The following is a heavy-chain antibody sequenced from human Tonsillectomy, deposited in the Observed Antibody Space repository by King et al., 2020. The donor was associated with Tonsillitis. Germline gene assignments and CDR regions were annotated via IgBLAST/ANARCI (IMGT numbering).Heavy chain of an antibody. V-gene: IGHV5-51*01. CDR2: IYPGDSET. D-gene: IGHD1-26*01. J-gene: IGHJ3*02. CDR1: GYSFIDYC. CDR3: ARPPSGSYYTGYAFDT. Sequence: QLVQSGAEVKKPGESLKISCKGSGYSFIDYCIGWVRQMPGKGLEWRGIIYPGDSETRYSPSFQGQVTISADKSINTAYLQWSSLKSSDTAMYYCARPPSGSYYTGYAFDTWGQGTMVTVSS.